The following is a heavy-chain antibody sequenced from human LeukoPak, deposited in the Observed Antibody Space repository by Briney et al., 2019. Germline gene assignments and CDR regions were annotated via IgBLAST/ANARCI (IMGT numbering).Heavy chain of an antibody. Sequence: SVKVSCKASGDTFRSNAISWVRQAPGQGLEWMGGIIPIFGTPNYAQKFQGRVTITADESTSTAYMELSSLRSEDTAVYFCAFYLGYCSGGSCYHHFVYWGQGTLVTVSS. D-gene: IGHD2-15*01. CDR1: GDTFRSNA. V-gene: IGHV1-69*13. J-gene: IGHJ4*02. CDR2: IIPIFGTP. CDR3: AFYLGYCSGGSCYHHFVY.